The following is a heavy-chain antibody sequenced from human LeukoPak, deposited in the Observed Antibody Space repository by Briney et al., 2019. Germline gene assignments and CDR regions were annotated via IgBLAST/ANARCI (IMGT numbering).Heavy chain of an antibody. CDR2: IHPSGRL. CDR3: SRGLDGGELGY. CDR1: GASFSRGDQY. J-gene: IGHJ4*02. D-gene: IGHD2-15*01. V-gene: IGHV4-31*03. Sequence: SQTLSLTCTVSGASFSRGDQYWNWIRQSPGKGLEWIGSIHPSGRLYNNPFLESRVSISIDTSKNQFSLNLNSVTAADTAVDFCSRGLDGGELGYWGQGTLVTVSS.